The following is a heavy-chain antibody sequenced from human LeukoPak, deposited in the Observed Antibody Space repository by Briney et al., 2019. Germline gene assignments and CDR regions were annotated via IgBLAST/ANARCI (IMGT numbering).Heavy chain of an antibody. V-gene: IGHV1-46*01. J-gene: IGHJ4*02. Sequence: ASVTVSCKASGYSFTVYYMHWVRQAPGHGLEWMGIINPSDGGKNYAQKFQGRVTLTRDTSTSTVYMELSSLRSEDTAVYYCARGQGVRGYYFDKDYWGQGTLVTVSS. CDR3: ARGQGVRGYYFDKDY. CDR2: INPSDGGK. D-gene: IGHD3-22*01. CDR1: GYSFTVYY.